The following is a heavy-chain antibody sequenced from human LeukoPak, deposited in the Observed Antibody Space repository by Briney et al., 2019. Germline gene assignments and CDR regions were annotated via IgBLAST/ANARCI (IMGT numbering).Heavy chain of an antibody. Sequence: SETLSLTCAVYGGSFSGYYWSWIRQPPGKGLEWIGEINHSGSTNYNPSLKSRVTISVDTSKNQFSLKLSSVTAADTAVYYCASGYCNSTSCYWLFYWGHGTLVTVSS. D-gene: IGHD2-2*01. J-gene: IGHJ4*01. CDR2: INHSGST. CDR1: GGSFSGYY. V-gene: IGHV4-34*01. CDR3: ASGYCNSTSCYWLFY.